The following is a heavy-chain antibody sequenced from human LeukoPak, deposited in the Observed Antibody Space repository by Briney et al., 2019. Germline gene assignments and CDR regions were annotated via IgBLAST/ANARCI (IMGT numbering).Heavy chain of an antibody. J-gene: IGHJ4*02. Sequence: GESLKISCKGSGYRFTSYWIGWVRQMPGKGLEWMGIIYPGDSDTRYSPSFQGQVTISADRSINTAYLQWSSLKASDTAMYYCVKIPKVHTSMARYFESWGQGTLVTVSS. CDR2: IYPGDSDT. V-gene: IGHV5-51*01. CDR3: VKIPKVHTSMARYFES. CDR1: GYRFTSYW. D-gene: IGHD5-24*01.